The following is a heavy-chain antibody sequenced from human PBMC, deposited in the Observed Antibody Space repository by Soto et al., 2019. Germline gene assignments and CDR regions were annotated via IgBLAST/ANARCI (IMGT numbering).Heavy chain of an antibody. D-gene: IGHD3-3*01. V-gene: IGHV1-8*01. CDR1: GYTFTSYD. J-gene: IGHJ4*02. CDR3: ARGKTRYLAWLHLDY. Sequence: QVQLVQSGAEVKKPGASVKVSCKASGYTFTSYDINWVRQATGQGLEWMGWMNPNSGNTGYAQKFQGRVTLTMNTSISTAYMELSSLRSEDTALYSEARGKTRYLAWLHLDYWGQGTLVTVSS. CDR2: MNPNSGNT.